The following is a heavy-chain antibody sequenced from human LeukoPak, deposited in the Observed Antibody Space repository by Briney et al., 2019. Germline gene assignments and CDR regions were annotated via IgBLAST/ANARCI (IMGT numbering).Heavy chain of an antibody. Sequence: PSETLSLTCTVSLDSTTSNFWSWVRQPPGKGLEWIGEIHRSGSPNYNPSLQSRVTISIDRSRNQIVLELSSVTAADTTVYYCAREILGGFNPGAYWGQGTLVTVSS. V-gene: IGHV4-4*02. J-gene: IGHJ4*02. CDR3: AREILGGFNPGAY. CDR2: IHRSGSP. D-gene: IGHD1-14*01. CDR1: LDSTTSNF.